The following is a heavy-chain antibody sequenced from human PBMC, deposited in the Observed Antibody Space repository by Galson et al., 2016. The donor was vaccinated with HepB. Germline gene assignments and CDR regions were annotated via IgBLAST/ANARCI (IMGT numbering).Heavy chain of an antibody. CDR3: ASDVGWRVESRELDY. CDR1: GYTFSSYG. CDR2: ITTYNSNT. D-gene: IGHD3-10*01. Sequence: QSGAEVKKPGASVKVSCKASGYTFSSYGVSWVRQAPGQGLEWMGWITTYNSNTNYAQKLQDRVTMTTDTSTSTAFMELRSLRYDDTAVYYCASDVGWRVESRELDYWGQGTLITVSS. V-gene: IGHV1-18*01. J-gene: IGHJ4*02.